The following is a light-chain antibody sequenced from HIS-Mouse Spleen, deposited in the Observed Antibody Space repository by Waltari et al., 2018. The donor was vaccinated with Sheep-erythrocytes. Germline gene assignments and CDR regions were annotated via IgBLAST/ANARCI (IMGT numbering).Light chain of an antibody. CDR1: SSNIGNNA. CDR3: CSYAGSYNHV. V-gene: IGLV1-36*01. Sequence: QSVLTQPPSVSEAPRQRVTISCSGSSSNIGNNAVNWYQQLPGKAPNLLIYYDDLLPAGVSDRFSGSKSGTSASLAISGLQSEDEADYYCCSYAGSYNHVFATGTKVTVL. J-gene: IGLJ1*01. CDR2: YDD.